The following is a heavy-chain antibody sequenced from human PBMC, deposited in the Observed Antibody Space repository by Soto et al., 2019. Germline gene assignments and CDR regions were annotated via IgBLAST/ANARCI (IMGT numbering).Heavy chain of an antibody. J-gene: IGHJ4*02. CDR3: AHRMVAKPRNGYYFDY. D-gene: IGHD2-8*01. V-gene: IGHV2-5*02. Sequence: QITLKESGPTLVKPTQTLTLTCTFSGFSLSTSGVGVGWIRQPPGKALEWLALIYWDDDKRYSPSLKSRITITKDTSKNQVVLTMTNMDPVDTATYYCAHRMVAKPRNGYYFDYWGQGTLVTVSS. CDR1: GFSLSTSGVG. CDR2: IYWDDDK.